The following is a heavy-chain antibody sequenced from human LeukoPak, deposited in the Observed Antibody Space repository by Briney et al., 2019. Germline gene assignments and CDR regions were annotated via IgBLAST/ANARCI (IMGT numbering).Heavy chain of an antibody. CDR1: GDSISSGSYY. V-gene: IGHV4-61*02. Sequence: SETLSLTCTVSGDSISSGSYYWRWLRQPAGTGLKWIVRIYTSGRTNYNPSLKSRVTISVDTSKTQFSLKLSSVTAADTAVYYCARPMPYCSSTSCPKRHWFDPWGQGTLVTVSS. J-gene: IGHJ5*02. CDR3: ARPMPYCSSTSCPKRHWFDP. D-gene: IGHD2-2*01. CDR2: IYTSGRT.